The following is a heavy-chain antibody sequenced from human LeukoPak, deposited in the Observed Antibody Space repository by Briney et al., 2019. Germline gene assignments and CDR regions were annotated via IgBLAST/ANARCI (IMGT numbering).Heavy chain of an antibody. V-gene: IGHV1-18*01. D-gene: IGHD6-13*01. CDR1: GGTFSSYA. Sequence: GASVKVSCKASGGTFSSYAISWVRQAPGQGLEWMGGISAYNGNTNYAQKLQGRVTMTTDTSTSTAYMELRSLRSDDTAVYYCARVEAAAVHPYYYYYYMDVWGKGTTVTVSS. J-gene: IGHJ6*03. CDR3: ARVEAAAVHPYYYYYYMDV. CDR2: ISAYNGNT.